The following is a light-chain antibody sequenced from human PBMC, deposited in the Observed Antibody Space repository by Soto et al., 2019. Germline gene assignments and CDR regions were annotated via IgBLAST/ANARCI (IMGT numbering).Light chain of an antibody. V-gene: IGKV1-39*01. CDR3: QQSYSNPRT. Sequence: IQMNQSPSSLSASVGDRVTITCRASQSISSYLNWYQHKPGKAPNLLIYAATTLQSGVPSRFSGSGSGTDFTLTISSLQPEDFATYYCQQSYSNPRTFGQVANVDI. CDR2: AAT. J-gene: IGKJ1*01. CDR1: QSISSY.